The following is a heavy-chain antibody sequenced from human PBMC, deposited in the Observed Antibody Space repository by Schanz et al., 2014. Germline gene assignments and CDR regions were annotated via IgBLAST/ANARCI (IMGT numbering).Heavy chain of an antibody. CDR3: AKVAPAATYLDS. Sequence: QGQLVESGGGVVQPGRSLRLSCAASGFTFSSYAMHWVRQAPGKGLEWVAVMSYDGSNKYYADSVKGRFTISRDTPKNTLYLQMNSLRAEDTGVYYCAKVAPAATYLDSWGLGTLVTVSS. J-gene: IGHJ4*02. D-gene: IGHD2-2*01. CDR1: GFTFSSYA. CDR2: MSYDGSNK. V-gene: IGHV3-30-3*01.